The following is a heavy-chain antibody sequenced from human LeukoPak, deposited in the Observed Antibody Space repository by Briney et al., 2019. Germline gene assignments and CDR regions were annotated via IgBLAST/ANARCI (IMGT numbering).Heavy chain of an antibody. CDR2: INPNSGGT. CDR3: ARGSGSYIGNLDY. D-gene: IGHD1-26*01. Sequence: SVKVSCKASGYTFTGYYMHWVRQAPGQGLEWMGWINPNSGGTNYARKFQGRVTMTRDTSISTAYMELSRLRSDDTAVYYCARGSGSYIGNLDYWGQGTLVTVSS. V-gene: IGHV1-2*02. J-gene: IGHJ4*02. CDR1: GYTFTGYY.